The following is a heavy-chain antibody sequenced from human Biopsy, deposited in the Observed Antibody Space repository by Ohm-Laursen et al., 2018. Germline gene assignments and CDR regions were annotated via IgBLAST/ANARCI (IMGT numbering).Heavy chain of an antibody. V-gene: IGHV1-69*06. J-gene: IGHJ2*01. CDR1: GGTFTNHA. Sequence: SSVKVSCTVSGGTFTNHAVGWVRQAPGQGLEWVGGSIPLFNTANYAAKFQGRVPLTADKSTTTAYMELSSLRSEDTAIYYCARFPLGAYDDSGSYRAVEHWYFDLWGRGTLVTVSS. D-gene: IGHD3-22*01. CDR3: ARFPLGAYDDSGSYRAVEHWYFDL. CDR2: SIPLFNTA.